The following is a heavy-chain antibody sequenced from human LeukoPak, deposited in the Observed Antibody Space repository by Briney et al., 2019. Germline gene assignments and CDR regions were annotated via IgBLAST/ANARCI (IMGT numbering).Heavy chain of an antibody. V-gene: IGHV1-2*02. CDR1: GYTFTGYY. CDR3: ARGAPGAPYSDY. CDR2: INPNRGGT. D-gene: IGHD1-26*01. J-gene: IGHJ4*02. Sequence: GASVKVSCKASGYTFTGYYIHWVRQAPGQGREGVGWINPNRGGTKYAQKFQGRGTMTRDTSIRTDYMELSRLTSDDTAVYYCARGAPGAPYSDYWGQGTLVTVSS.